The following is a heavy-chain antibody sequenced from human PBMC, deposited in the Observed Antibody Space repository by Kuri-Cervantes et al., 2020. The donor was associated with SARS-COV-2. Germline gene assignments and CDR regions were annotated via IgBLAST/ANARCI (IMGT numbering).Heavy chain of an antibody. V-gene: IGHV1-18*01. CDR3: ARTPDPEASYEFWSGYHYYYYMDV. J-gene: IGHJ6*03. CDR2: ISAYNGNT. D-gene: IGHD3-3*01. CDR1: GYTFTSYG. Sequence: ASVKVSCKASGYTFTSYGISWVRQAPGQGLEWMGWISAYNGNTNYAQKLQGRVTMTTDTSTSTAYMELRSLRSDDAAVYYCARTPDPEASYEFWSGYHYYYYMDVWGKGTTVTVSS.